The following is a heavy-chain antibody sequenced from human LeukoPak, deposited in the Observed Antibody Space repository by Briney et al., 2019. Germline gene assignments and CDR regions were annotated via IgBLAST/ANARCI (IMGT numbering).Heavy chain of an antibody. CDR3: ARDGGSMVRDYYYYYGMDV. J-gene: IGHJ6*02. D-gene: IGHD3-10*01. Sequence: GGSLRLSCAASGFTVSSNYMSWVRQAPGKGLEWDSVIYSGGSTYYADSVKGRFTISRDNSKNTLYLQMNSLRAEDTAVYYCARDGGSMVRDYYYYYGMDVWGQGTTVTVSS. V-gene: IGHV3-66*01. CDR2: IYSGGST. CDR1: GFTVSSNY.